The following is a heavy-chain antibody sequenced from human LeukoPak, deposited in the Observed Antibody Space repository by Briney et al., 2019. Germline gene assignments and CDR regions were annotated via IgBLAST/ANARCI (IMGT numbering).Heavy chain of an antibody. CDR3: ARASHVDTARVGY. CDR1: GDSITSGDYY. D-gene: IGHD5-18*01. V-gene: IGHV3-11*06. Sequence: LSLTCTVSGDSITSGDYYWTWIRQAPGKGLEWVSSISSSSSYIYYADSVKGRFTISRDNAKNSLYLQMNSLRAEDTAVYYCARASHVDTARVGYRGQGTLVTVSS. CDR2: ISSSSSYI. J-gene: IGHJ4*02.